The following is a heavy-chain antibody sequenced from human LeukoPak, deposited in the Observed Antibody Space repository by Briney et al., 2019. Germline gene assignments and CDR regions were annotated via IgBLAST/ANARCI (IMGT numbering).Heavy chain of an antibody. CDR3: ARYYYDSSGYDY. CDR2: IYYSGST. Sequence: SETLSLTCTVSGGSISSSSYYWGWIRQPPGKGLEWIGSIYYSGSTYYNPPLKSRVTISVDTSKNQFSLKLSSVTAADTAVYYCARYYYDSSGYDYWGQGTLVTVSS. V-gene: IGHV4-39*01. J-gene: IGHJ4*02. CDR1: GGSISSSSYY. D-gene: IGHD3-22*01.